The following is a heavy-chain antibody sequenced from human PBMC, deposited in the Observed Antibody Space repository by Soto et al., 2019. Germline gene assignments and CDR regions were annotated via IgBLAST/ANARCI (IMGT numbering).Heavy chain of an antibody. CDR3: PRDGARGYSYGYTYYFDY. J-gene: IGHJ4*02. D-gene: IGHD5-18*01. V-gene: IGHV4-61*01. CDR1: GGSVSRGSYY. CDR2: IYYSGST. Sequence: SETLSLTCTVSGGSVSRGSYYWSWIRQPPGKGLEWIGYIYYSGSTNSNPSLKSRVTISVDTSKNQFSLKLSSVTAADTAVYYCPRDGARGYSYGYTYYFDYWGQGTLVTVSS.